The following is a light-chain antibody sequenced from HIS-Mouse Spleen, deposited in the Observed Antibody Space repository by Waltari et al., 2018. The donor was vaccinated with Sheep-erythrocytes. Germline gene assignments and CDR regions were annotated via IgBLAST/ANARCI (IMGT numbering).Light chain of an antibody. CDR3: QAWDSSTWV. CDR1: NLGDKY. CDR2: QDS. V-gene: IGLV3-1*01. Sequence: SYELTQPPSVSVSPGQTASITCSGDNLGDKYACWYQQNPGQSPVLVIYQDSKRPSGIPERFSGSNSGNTATLTISGTQAMDEADYYCQAWDSSTWVFGGGTKLTVL. J-gene: IGLJ3*02.